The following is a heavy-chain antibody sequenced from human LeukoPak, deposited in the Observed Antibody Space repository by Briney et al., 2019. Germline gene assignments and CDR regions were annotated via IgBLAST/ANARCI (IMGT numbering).Heavy chain of an antibody. V-gene: IGHV4-4*07. CDR1: GGSISSYY. J-gene: IGHJ4*02. D-gene: IGHD3-22*01. CDR3: ASGIGYDSSGYYVDY. CDR2: IYTSGST. Sequence: SETLSLTCTVSGGSISSYYWXWIRQPAXXXXXXXXRIYTSGSTNYNPSLKSRVTMSVDTSKNQFSLKLSSVTAADTAVYYCASGIGYDSSGYYVDYWGQGTLVTVSS.